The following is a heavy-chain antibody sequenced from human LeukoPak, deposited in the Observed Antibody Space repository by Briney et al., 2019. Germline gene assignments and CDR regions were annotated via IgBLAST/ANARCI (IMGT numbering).Heavy chain of an antibody. V-gene: IGHV4-4*07. Sequence: SETLSLTCTVSGGSISSYYWSWIRQPGWKGLEWIGRIYTSGSTNYNPSLKSRVTISVDKSKNQFSLKLSSVTAADTAVYYCARGWIQLWLRYFDYWGQGTLVTVSS. CDR3: ARGWIQLWLRYFDY. CDR1: GGSISSYY. J-gene: IGHJ4*02. CDR2: IYTSGST. D-gene: IGHD5-18*01.